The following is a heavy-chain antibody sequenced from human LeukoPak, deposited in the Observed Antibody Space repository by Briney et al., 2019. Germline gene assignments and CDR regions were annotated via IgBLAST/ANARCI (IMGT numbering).Heavy chain of an antibody. D-gene: IGHD2-21*02. Sequence: SETLSLTCTVSGISISSSNSYWGWIRQPPGKGLEWIGSIYYTGNTYYNASLKSRVTISVDTSKNQFSLKLRSVMAADTAVYYCARAYCVGDCTVLHIYFDNWGQGTLVTVSS. CDR1: GISISSSNSY. J-gene: IGHJ4*02. CDR2: IYYTGNT. CDR3: ARAYCVGDCTVLHIYFDN. V-gene: IGHV4-39*07.